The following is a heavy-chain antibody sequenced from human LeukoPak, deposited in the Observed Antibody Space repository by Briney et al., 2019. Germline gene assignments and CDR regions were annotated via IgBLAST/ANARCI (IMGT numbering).Heavy chain of an antibody. J-gene: IGHJ4*02. CDR1: GYTFTSYD. Sequence: GASVKVSCKASGYTFTSYDINWVRQATGQGLEWMGWMNPNSGNTGYAQKFQGRVTMTRNTSISTAYMELSSLRSEDTAVYYCARSGRGYSYGYAGAGYWGQGTLVTVSS. CDR3: ARSGRGYSYGYAGAGY. CDR2: MNPNSGNT. D-gene: IGHD5-18*01. V-gene: IGHV1-8*01.